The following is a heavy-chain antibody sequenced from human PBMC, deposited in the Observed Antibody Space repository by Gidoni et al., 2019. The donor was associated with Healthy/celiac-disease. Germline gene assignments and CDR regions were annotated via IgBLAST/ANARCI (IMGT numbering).Heavy chain of an antibody. Sequence: QVQLQQWGAGLLKPSETLSLTCAVYGGSFSGYYWSWIRQPPGKGLEWIGEINHSGSTNYNPSLKSRVTISVDTSKNQFSLKLSSVTAADTAVYYCARGRVSYYYGMDVWGQGTTVTVSS. CDR2: INHSGST. J-gene: IGHJ6*02. D-gene: IGHD6-13*01. V-gene: IGHV4-34*01. CDR1: GGSFSGYY. CDR3: ARGRVSYYYGMDV.